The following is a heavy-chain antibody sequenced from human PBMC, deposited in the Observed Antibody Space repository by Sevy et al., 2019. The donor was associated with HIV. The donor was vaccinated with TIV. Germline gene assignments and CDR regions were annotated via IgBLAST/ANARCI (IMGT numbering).Heavy chain of an antibody. J-gene: IGHJ4*02. CDR1: GFTFSSYA. CDR3: AKEVSEHSYSDY. D-gene: IGHD3-10*01. Sequence: GGSLRLSCVTSGFTFSSYAMSWVRQTPGKGLEWVSAIGGSADYTYYADSVKGRFTISRDNSKNTLYLQMNGLRAEDTAVYYSAKEVSEHSYSDYWGQGPLVTVSS. CDR2: IGGSADYT. V-gene: IGHV3-23*01.